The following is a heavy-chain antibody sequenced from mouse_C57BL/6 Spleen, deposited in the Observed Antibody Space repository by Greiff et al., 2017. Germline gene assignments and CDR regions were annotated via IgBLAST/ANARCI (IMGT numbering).Heavy chain of an antibody. V-gene: IGHV5-12*01. J-gene: IGHJ4*01. CDR1: GFTFSDYY. CDR2: ISNGGGST. D-gene: IGHD5-2*01. CDR3: ARPLEYCGGFDAMDY. Sequence: EVKLVESGGGLVQPGGSLKLSCAASGFTFSDYYMYWVRQTPEKRLEWVAYISNGGGSTYYPDTVKGRFTISKDNAKNTLYLQMSRLKSEDTAMYYCARPLEYCGGFDAMDYWGQGTSVTVSS.